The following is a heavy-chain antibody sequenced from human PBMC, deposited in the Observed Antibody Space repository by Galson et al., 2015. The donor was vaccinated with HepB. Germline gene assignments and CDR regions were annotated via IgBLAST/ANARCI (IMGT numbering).Heavy chain of an antibody. J-gene: IGHJ4*02. CDR3: AKGARKGKYSGSYSDY. CDR2: ISYDGSNK. Sequence: SLRLSCAASGFTFSSYGMHWVRQAPGKGLEWVAVISYDGSNKYYADSVKGRFTISRDNSKNTLYLQMNSLRAEDTAVYYCAKGARKGKYSGSYSDYWGQGTLVTVSS. CDR1: GFTFSSYG. V-gene: IGHV3-30*18. D-gene: IGHD1-26*01.